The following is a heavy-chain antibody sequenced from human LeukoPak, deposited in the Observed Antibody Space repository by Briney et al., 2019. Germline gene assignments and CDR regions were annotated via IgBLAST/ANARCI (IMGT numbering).Heavy chain of an antibody. V-gene: IGHV4-39*01. D-gene: IGHD6-19*01. CDR1: GGSISSSSYY. J-gene: IGHJ3*02. Sequence: SETLSLTCTVSGGSISSSSYYWGWIRQPPGKGLEWIGSIYYSGSTYYNPSLKSRVTISVDTSKNQFSLKLSSVTAADTAVYYCARRTGIAVAGTPNWAFDIWGQGTMVTVSS. CDR3: ARRTGIAVAGTPNWAFDI. CDR2: IYYSGST.